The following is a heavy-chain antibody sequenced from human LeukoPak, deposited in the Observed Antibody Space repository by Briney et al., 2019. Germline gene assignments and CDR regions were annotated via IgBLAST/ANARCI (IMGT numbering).Heavy chain of an antibody. CDR2: IYYSGVT. V-gene: IGHV4-39*01. J-gene: IGHJ4*02. Sequence: SETLSLTCSVSGGSIGRSSYYWGWTRQPPGKWLEWIGSIYYSGVTYYNPSLKSRVTISVDTSRNQFSLKLGSVTAADTAVYYCARHGSIATGAFTYWGQGTLVTVSS. CDR1: GGSIGRSSYY. CDR3: ARHGSIATGAFTY. D-gene: IGHD6-13*01.